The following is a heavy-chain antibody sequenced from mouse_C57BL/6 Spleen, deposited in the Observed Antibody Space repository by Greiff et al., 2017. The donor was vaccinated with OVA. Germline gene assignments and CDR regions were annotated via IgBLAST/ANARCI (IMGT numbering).Heavy chain of an antibody. CDR3: ARSGANWGAMDY. CDR2: IDPSDSET. D-gene: IGHD4-1*01. Sequence: QVQLKEPGAELVRPGSSVKLSCKASGYTFTSYWMHWVKQRPIQGLEWIGNIDPSDSETHYNQKFKDKATLTVDKSSSTAYMQLSSLTSEDSAVYYCARSGANWGAMDYWGQGTSVTVSS. CDR1: GYTFTSYW. V-gene: IGHV1-52*01. J-gene: IGHJ4*01.